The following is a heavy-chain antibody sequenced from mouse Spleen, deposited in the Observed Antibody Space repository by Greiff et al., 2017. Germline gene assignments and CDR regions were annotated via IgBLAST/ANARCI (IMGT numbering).Heavy chain of an antibody. D-gene: IGHD2-3*01. V-gene: IGHV1-80*01. CDR3: ARGGLDGYYGGFDY. Sequence: VQLQQSGAELVKPGASVKISCKASGYAFSSYWMNWVKQRPGKGLEWIGQIYPGDGDTNYNGKFKGKATLTADKSSSTAYMQLSSLTSEDSAVYFCARGGLDGYYGGFDYWGQGTTLTVSS. CDR1: GYAFSSYW. J-gene: IGHJ2*01. CDR2: IYPGDGDT.